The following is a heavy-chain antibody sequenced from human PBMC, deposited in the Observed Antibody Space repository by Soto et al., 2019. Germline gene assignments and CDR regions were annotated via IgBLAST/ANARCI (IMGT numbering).Heavy chain of an antibody. CDR3: ARQGYCSSTACYTVDF. D-gene: IGHD2-2*02. CDR2: IYPGDSNT. Sequence: GESLKISWQGSGYSFTSYWIGWVRTMPGKGLEWMGIIYPGDSNTRYSPSFQGQVTISADKSISTAYLQWSSLKASETAMYYCARQGYCSSTACYTVDFWGQGTLVNVSS. V-gene: IGHV5-51*01. J-gene: IGHJ4*02. CDR1: GYSFTSYW.